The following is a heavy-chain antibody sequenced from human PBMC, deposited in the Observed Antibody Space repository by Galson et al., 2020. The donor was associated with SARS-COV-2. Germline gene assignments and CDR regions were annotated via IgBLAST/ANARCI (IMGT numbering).Heavy chain of an antibody. V-gene: IGHV4-30-4*01. CDR2: IYYSGST. CDR1: GGSISSGDYY. J-gene: IGHJ5*02. D-gene: IGHD6-19*01. CDR3: ATTTPLAVAGTSWFDP. Sequence: ASETLSLTCTVSGGSISSGDYYWSWIRQPPGKGLEWIGYIYYSGSTYYNPSLKSRVTISVDTSKNQFSLKLSSVTAADTAVYYCATTTPLAVAGTSWFDPWGQGTLVTVSS.